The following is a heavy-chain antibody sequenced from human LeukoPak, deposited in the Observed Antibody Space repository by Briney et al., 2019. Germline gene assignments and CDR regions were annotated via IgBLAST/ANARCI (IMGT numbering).Heavy chain of an antibody. V-gene: IGHV5-51*01. Sequence: GESLKISCKGSGYSFTSYWIGWVRQMPGKGLEWMGIMFPGDSDTRYSPSFQGQVTISADKSISTAYLQWSSLKASDTAMYYCARPGRDGGYSYGFDYWGQGTLVTVSS. CDR1: GYSFTSYW. CDR3: ARPGRDGGYSYGFDY. D-gene: IGHD5-18*01. CDR2: MFPGDSDT. J-gene: IGHJ4*02.